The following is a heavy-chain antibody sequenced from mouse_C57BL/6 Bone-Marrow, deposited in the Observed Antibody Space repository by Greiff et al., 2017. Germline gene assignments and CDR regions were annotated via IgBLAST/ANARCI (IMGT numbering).Heavy chain of an antibody. J-gene: IGHJ2*01. CDR2: INPSSGYT. D-gene: IGHD2-2*01. CDR3: ARDSTMVTTGFDY. CDR1: GYTFTSYT. V-gene: IGHV1-4*01. Sequence: QVQLKESGAELARPGASVKMSCKASGYTFTSYTMHWVKQRPGQGLEWIGYINPSSGYTKYNQKFKDKATLTADKSSSTAYMQLSSLTSEDSAVYYCARDSTMVTTGFDYWGQGTTLTVSS.